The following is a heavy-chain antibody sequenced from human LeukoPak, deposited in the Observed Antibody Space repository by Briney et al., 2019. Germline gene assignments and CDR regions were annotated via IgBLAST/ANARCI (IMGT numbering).Heavy chain of an antibody. J-gene: IGHJ4*02. V-gene: IGHV1-69*05. CDR2: IIPTFGTA. CDR3: ARDKDVSGNYPFDY. CDR1: GYTFTSYD. Sequence: SVKVSCKASGYTFTSYDINWVRQAPGQGLEWMGGIIPTFGTANYAQKFQGRVTITTDESTSTAYMELSRLRSEDTAVYYCARDKDVSGNYPFDYWGQGTLVTVSS. D-gene: IGHD3-10*01.